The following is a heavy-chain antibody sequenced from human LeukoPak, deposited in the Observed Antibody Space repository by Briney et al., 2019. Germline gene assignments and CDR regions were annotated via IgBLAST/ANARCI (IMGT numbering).Heavy chain of an antibody. V-gene: IGHV3-23*01. J-gene: IGHJ6*02. CDR3: AKATPRLDYYYYGMDV. Sequence: GGSLRLSCAASGFTFSSYAMSWVRQAPGKGLEWVSAISGSGGSTYYADSVKGRFTISRDNSKNTLYLQMNSLRAEDTAVYYCAKATPRLDYYYYGMDVWGQGTTDTVSS. CDR2: ISGSGGST. D-gene: IGHD2-15*01. CDR1: GFTFSSYA.